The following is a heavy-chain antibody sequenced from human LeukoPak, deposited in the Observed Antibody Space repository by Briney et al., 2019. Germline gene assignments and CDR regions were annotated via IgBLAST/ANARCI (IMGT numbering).Heavy chain of an antibody. J-gene: IGHJ6*03. D-gene: IGHD1-26*01. V-gene: IGHV4-38-2*02. CDR3: VTPRSWELSDMAV. Sequence: KPSETLSLTCTVSGYSITTNYYWAWIRQSPGTGLEWIGSVYHNGETYYNPSLKSRFIISVDTSKNEFSLRLTSVTAADTAVYYCVTPRSWELSDMAVWGKGTTVIVSS. CDR1: GYSITTNYY. CDR2: VYHNGET.